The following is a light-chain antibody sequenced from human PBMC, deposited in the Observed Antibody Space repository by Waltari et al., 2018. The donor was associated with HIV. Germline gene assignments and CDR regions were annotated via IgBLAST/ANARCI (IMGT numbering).Light chain of an antibody. CDR2: RNN. J-gene: IGLJ1*01. V-gene: IGLV1-47*01. Sequence: QSVLTQPPSASGTPGQRVTISCSGARSDIGSNYVYWYQQLPGTAPKLLIYRNNQGPSGVPDRFAASKSGTSASLAISGLRSEDEADYYCAAWDVSLRGAYVCGTGTKVAGL. CDR3: AAWDVSLRGAYV. CDR1: RSDIGSNY.